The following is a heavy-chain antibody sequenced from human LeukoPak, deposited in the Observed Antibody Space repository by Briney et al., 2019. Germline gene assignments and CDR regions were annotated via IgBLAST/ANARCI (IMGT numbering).Heavy chain of an antibody. J-gene: IGHJ5*02. D-gene: IGHD3-3*01. CDR2: IYYGGST. Sequence: SETLSLTCTVSGGSISSYYWSWIRQPPGKGLEWIGYIYYGGSTNYNPSLKSRVTISVDTSKNQFSLKLSSVTAADTAVYYCARATYYDFWSGYRYNWFDPWGQGTLVTVSS. CDR1: GGSISSYY. CDR3: ARATYYDFWSGYRYNWFDP. V-gene: IGHV4-59*08.